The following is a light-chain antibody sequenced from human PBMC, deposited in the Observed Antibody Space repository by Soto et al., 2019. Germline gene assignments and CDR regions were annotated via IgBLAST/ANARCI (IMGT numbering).Light chain of an antibody. CDR2: DAS. J-gene: IGKJ4*01. CDR1: QSIGVW. Sequence: DIQMTQSPSTLSSFVGDRVTITCRASQSIGVWLAWYQQKPGKAPKLLIYDASNLQTGVPSRFSGSGSGTEFTLTISSLQPDDIATYYCQQYDNLPLTFGGGTKVDIK. CDR3: QQYDNLPLT. V-gene: IGKV1-5*01.